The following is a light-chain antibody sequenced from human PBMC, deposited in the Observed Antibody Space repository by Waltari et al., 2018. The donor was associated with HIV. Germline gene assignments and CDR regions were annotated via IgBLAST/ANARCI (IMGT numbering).Light chain of an antibody. V-gene: IGLV3-19*01. J-gene: IGLJ2*01. Sequence: SSELTQDPAVSVALGQTVRITCQGDSRRRYYASRDQQKTGQAPVLVIYGKNNRPSGIPDRFSGSYSGNTASLTITGAQAEDEADYYCNSRDSSGNHLVFGGGTKLTVL. CDR2: GKN. CDR3: NSRDSSGNHLV. CDR1: SRRRYY.